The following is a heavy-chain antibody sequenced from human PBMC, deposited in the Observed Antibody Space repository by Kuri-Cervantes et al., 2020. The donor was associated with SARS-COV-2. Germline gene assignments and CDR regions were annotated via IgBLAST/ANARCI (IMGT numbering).Heavy chain of an antibody. J-gene: IGHJ4*02. V-gene: IGHV3-11*04. CDR3: ARDLRLGKSLDY. D-gene: IGHD7-27*01. CDR2: ISSSGSTI. Sequence: GESLKISCAASGFTFSDYYMTWISQAPGKGLEWVSYISSSGSTIYYADSVKGRFTISRDNAKNSLYLQMNSLRAEDTAVYYCARDLRLGKSLDYWGQGTLVTVSS. CDR1: GFTFSDYY.